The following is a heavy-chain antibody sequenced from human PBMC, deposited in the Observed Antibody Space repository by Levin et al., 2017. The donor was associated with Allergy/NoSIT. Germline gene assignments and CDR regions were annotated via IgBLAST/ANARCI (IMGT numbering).Heavy chain of an antibody. CDR3: AKLVYGYFDL. J-gene: IGHJ2*01. D-gene: IGHD1-7*01. CDR2: IHAAGET. CDR1: GFSVTSNY. V-gene: IGHV3-53*01. Sequence: GESLKISCAVSGFSVTSNYMVWVRQAPGKGLEWVSIIHAAGETYYTDSVKGRFTIFRDKSKNTLSLQMNSLRAEDTAVYYCAKLVYGYFDLWGRGTLVTVSS.